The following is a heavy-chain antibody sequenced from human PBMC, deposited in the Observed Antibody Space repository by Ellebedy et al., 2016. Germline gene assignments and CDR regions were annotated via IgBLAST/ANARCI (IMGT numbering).Heavy chain of an antibody. V-gene: IGHV4-59*01. D-gene: IGHD2-15*01. CDR1: GGSISSYY. CDR2: IYYCGST. Sequence: SETLSLTXTVSGGSISSYYWSWIRQPPGKGLEWIGYIYYCGSTNYNPSLKSRVTISVDTSKNQFSLKLSSVTAADTAVYYCASLGIGYCSGGSCYTSDYFDYWGQGTLVTVSS. CDR3: ASLGIGYCSGGSCYTSDYFDY. J-gene: IGHJ4*02.